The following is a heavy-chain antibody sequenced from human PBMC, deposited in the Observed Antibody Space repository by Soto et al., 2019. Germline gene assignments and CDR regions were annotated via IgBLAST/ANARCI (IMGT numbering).Heavy chain of an antibody. CDR3: ARDPQGNYCYIDY. Sequence: SAFTFSSYSIHWVRQAPGKWLDWVTIISKDGNSKHYADSVKGRFTISRDNSKNTLFLQMNSLRPEDTAVYYCARDPQGNYCYIDYWGQGTPVTVSS. J-gene: IGHJ4*02. CDR2: ISKDGNSK. D-gene: IGHD3-10*01. CDR1: AFTFSSYS. V-gene: IGHV3-30-3*01.